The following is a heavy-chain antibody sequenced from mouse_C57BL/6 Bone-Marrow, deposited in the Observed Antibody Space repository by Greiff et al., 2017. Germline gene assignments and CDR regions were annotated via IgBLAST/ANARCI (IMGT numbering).Heavy chain of an antibody. Sequence: EVKVVESGGGLVQPGGSLKLSCAASGFTFSDAWMDWVRQSPEKGLEWVAEIRNKDNNNATSYAESVKGRFSISRDDYTSSVYLQKNSLIAEDTGMYYCTRPDHYGSSHWYFDVWGTGTTVTVSS. CDR2: IRNKDNNNAT. V-gene: IGHV6-6*01. J-gene: IGHJ1*03. CDR1: GFTFSDAW. CDR3: TRPDHYGSSHWYFDV. D-gene: IGHD1-1*01.